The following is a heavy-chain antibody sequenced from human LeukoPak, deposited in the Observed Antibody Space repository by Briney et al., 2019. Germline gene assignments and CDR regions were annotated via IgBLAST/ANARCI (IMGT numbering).Heavy chain of an antibody. CDR1: GFTFSGSA. Sequence: HPGGSLRLSCAASGFTFSGSAMHWVRQASGKGLEWVGRIRSKANSYATEYAASVKGRFTISRDDSKNTAYLQMNSLKTEDTAVYYCTTSFSSSWFILDHWGQGTLVTVSS. D-gene: IGHD6-13*01. CDR2: IRSKANSYAT. J-gene: IGHJ4*02. CDR3: TTSFSSSWFILDH. V-gene: IGHV3-73*01.